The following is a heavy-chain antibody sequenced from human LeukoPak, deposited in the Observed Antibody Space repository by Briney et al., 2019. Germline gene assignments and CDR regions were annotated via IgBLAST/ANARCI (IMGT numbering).Heavy chain of an antibody. CDR3: AKCLGDGTSYYSAD. V-gene: IGHV3-23*01. Sequence: HAGASLRLSCAASGFTFSSYCMDWVRLAPGKGLVWVSRINNSGNNSYYADSVRGRFTISRDNSKNTLYLQMSSLRAEDTALYSCAKCLGDGTSYYSADGDQGTRVTV. CDR2: INNSGNNS. CDR1: GFTFSSYC. D-gene: IGHD1-26*01. J-gene: IGHJ4*02.